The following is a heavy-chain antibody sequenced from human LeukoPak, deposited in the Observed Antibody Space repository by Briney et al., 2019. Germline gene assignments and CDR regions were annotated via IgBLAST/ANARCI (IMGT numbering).Heavy chain of an antibody. J-gene: IGHJ5*02. V-gene: IGHV1-18*01. CDR3: ARDQKQLGRQTWFDP. CDR1: GYTFTSYG. CDR2: ISGYNGNT. Sequence: ASVKVSCKASGYTFTSYGISWVRQAPGQGLEWMGWISGYNGNTNYAQKLQDRVTMTTDTPTSTAYMELRSLRSDDTAVYYCARDQKQLGRQTWFDPWGQGTLVTVSS. D-gene: IGHD1-1*01.